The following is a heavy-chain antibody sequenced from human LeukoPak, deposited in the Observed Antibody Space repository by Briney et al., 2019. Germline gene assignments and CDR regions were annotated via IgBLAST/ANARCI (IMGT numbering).Heavy chain of an antibody. Sequence: SQTLSPTCSVSGGSISSGGYYWNWVRQLPEKGLEWLGYISHSGYSYYTPSLKSRLTISMDTSKNQFSLKLTSVTAADTAVYYCAKFGSDAFDIWGQGTMVTVSS. CDR3: AKFGSDAFDI. CDR1: GGSISSGGYY. V-gene: IGHV4-31*03. CDR2: ISHSGYS. J-gene: IGHJ3*02. D-gene: IGHD3-10*01.